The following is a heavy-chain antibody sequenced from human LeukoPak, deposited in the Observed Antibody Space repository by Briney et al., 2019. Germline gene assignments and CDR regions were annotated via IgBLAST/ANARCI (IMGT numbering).Heavy chain of an antibody. V-gene: IGHV3-48*03. CDR3: ARTVAGTAPPLYYYYMDV. J-gene: IGHJ6*03. CDR2: ISSSGSTI. D-gene: IGHD6-19*01. Sequence: GGSLRLSCAASGFTFSSYEMNWVRQAPGKGLEWVSYISSSGSTIYYADSVKGRFTISRDNAKNSLYLQMNSLRAEDTAVYYCARTVAGTAPPLYYYYMDVWGKGTTVTISS. CDR1: GFTFSSYE.